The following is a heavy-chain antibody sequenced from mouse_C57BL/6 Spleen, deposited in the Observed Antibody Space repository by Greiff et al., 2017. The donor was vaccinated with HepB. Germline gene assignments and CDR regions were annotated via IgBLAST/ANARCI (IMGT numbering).Heavy chain of an antibody. Sequence: EVQVVESGGGLVKPGGSLKLSCAASGFTFSSYAMSWVRQTPEKRLEWVATISDGGSYTYYPDNVKGRFTISRDNAKNNLYLQMSHLKSEDTAMYYCAREGLGRGDYFDYWGQGTTLTVSS. CDR2: ISDGGSYT. D-gene: IGHD4-1*01. CDR1: GFTFSSYA. V-gene: IGHV5-4*01. CDR3: AREGLGRGDYFDY. J-gene: IGHJ2*01.